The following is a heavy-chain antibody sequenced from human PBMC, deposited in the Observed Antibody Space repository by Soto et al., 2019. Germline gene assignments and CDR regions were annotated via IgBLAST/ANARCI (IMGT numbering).Heavy chain of an antibody. Sequence: GGSLRLSCAASGFTFSGSAMHWVRQASGKGLEWVGRIRSKANSYATAYAASVKGRFTISRDDSKNTAYLQMNSLKTEDTAVYYCTRQDGANDAFDIWGQGTMVTVSS. CDR2: IRSKANSYAT. D-gene: IGHD1-26*01. J-gene: IGHJ3*02. V-gene: IGHV3-73*01. CDR3: TRQDGANDAFDI. CDR1: GFTFSGSA.